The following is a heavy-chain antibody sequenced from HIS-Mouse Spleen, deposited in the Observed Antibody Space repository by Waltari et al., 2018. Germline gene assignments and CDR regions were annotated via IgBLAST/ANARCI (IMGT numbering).Heavy chain of an antibody. J-gene: IGHJ4*02. CDR1: GFTFSSYA. CDR3: AGGATITYFDY. V-gene: IGHV3-30-3*01. CDR2: ISYDGSNK. Sequence: QVQLVESGGGVVQPGRSLRLSCAASGFTFSSYAMHWVRQAPGKGLEWVAVISYDGSNKYYADSVKGRFTISRDNSKNTLYLQMNSLRAEDTAVYYCAGGATITYFDYWGQGTLVTVSS. D-gene: IGHD5-12*01.